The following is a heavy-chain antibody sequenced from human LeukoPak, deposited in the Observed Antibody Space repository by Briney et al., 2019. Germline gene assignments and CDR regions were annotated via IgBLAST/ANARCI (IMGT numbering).Heavy chain of an antibody. CDR2: ISGSGGST. CDR3: ARDRTAARPFDY. Sequence: GGSLRLSCAASGFTFSSYAMSWVRQAPGKGLEWVSAISGSGGSTYYADSVKGRFTISRDNAKNSLYLQMNSLRAEDTAVYYCARDRTAARPFDYWGQGTLVTVSS. J-gene: IGHJ4*02. V-gene: IGHV3-23*01. CDR1: GFTFSSYA. D-gene: IGHD6-6*01.